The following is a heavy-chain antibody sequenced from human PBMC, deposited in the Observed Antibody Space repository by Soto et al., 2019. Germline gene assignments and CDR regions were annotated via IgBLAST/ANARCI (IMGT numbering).Heavy chain of an antibody. CDR3: ARKDDPDYSSSWWFYY. D-gene: IGHD6-13*01. CDR1: GYYFTIYW. Sequence: GESLKISCKGSGYYFTIYWIGWVRQMPGKGLEWMGIIYLGDSDTRYSPSFQGQVTISADKSLSTAYLQWSSLKASDTAMYYCARKDDPDYSSSWWFYYWGQGTLVTVSS. CDR2: IYLGDSDT. J-gene: IGHJ4*02. V-gene: IGHV5-51*01.